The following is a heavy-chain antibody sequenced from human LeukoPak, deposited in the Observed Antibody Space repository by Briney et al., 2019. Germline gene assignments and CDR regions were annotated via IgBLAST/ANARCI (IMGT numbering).Heavy chain of an antibody. CDR3: AKDVPNTYYYEVSFHFDY. J-gene: IGHJ4*02. Sequence: PGGSLRLSCAASGFTVSSNYMSWVRQAPGKGLEWVSAISGSGGSTYYADSVKGRFTISRDNSKNTLYLQMNSLRAEDTAVYYCAKDVPNTYYYEVSFHFDYWGQGTLVTVSS. D-gene: IGHD3-22*01. CDR2: ISGSGGST. V-gene: IGHV3-23*01. CDR1: GFTVSSNY.